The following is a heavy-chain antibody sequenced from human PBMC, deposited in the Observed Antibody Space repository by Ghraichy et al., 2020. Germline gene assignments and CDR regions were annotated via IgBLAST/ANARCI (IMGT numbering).Heavy chain of an antibody. V-gene: IGHV1-46*01. D-gene: IGHD3-16*01. CDR1: GYTFTSYF. Sequence: ASVKVSCKASGYTFTSYFIHWVRQAPGQGLEWMGIINPSGGSTSYAQRFQGRVTMTRDTSTSTAYMDLSSLRFEDTAVYYCARDWDGMDVWGQGTTVTVSS. CDR2: INPSGGST. J-gene: IGHJ6*02. CDR3: ARDWDGMDV.